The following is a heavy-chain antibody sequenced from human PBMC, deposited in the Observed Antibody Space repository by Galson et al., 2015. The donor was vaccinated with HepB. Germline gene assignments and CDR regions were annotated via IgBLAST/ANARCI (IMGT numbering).Heavy chain of an antibody. V-gene: IGHV1-46*04. Sequence: SVKVSCKASGYTFTSYYMHWVRQAPGQGLEWMGIINPSGGSTSYAQKLQGRVTMTRDTSTSTVYMELSSLRSEDTAVYYCARDRYYYGSGSAEYYFDYWGQGTLVTVSS. D-gene: IGHD3-10*01. J-gene: IGHJ4*02. CDR2: INPSGGST. CDR1: GYTFTSYY. CDR3: ARDRYYYGSGSAEYYFDY.